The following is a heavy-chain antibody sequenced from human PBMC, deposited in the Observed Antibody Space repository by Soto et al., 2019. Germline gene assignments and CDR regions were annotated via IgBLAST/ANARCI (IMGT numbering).Heavy chain of an antibody. J-gene: IGHJ5*02. CDR3: ARTNVWVGYNYPEYNCFDP. D-gene: IGHD5-12*01. CDR1: GGSISSGGYY. CDR2: IYYSGST. Sequence: SETLSLTCTVSGGSISSGGYYWSWIRQHPGKGLEWIGYIYYSGSTYYNPSLKSRVTISVDTSKNQFSLKLSSVTAADTAVYYCARTNVWVGYNYPEYNCFDPWGQGTLVTVSS. V-gene: IGHV4-31*03.